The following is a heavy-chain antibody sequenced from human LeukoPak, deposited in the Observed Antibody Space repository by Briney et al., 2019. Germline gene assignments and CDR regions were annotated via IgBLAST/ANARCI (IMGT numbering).Heavy chain of an antibody. CDR1: GFTFSSYW. Sequence: VGSLRISCAASGFTFSSYWMHWVGQAPGKGLVWVSRISGDGRTTSYADSVKGRFTISRDNAKNTLYLQMNSLRVEDTAVYYCVDYGERWGQGTLVTVSS. CDR3: VDYGER. CDR2: ISGDGRTT. D-gene: IGHD4-17*01. J-gene: IGHJ4*02. V-gene: IGHV3-74*01.